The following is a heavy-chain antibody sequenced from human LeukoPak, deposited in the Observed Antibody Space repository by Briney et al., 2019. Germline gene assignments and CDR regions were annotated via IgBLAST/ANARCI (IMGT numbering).Heavy chain of an antibody. V-gene: IGHV1-69*04. CDR2: IIPILGIA. Sequence: GASVKVSCKASGGTFSSYAISWVRQAPGQGLAWMGRIIPILGIANYAQKFQGRVTITADKSTSTAYMELSSLRSEDTAVYYCASSPPVDDAFDIWGQGTMVTVSS. CDR3: ASSPPVDDAFDI. D-gene: IGHD2-2*01. CDR1: GGTFSSYA. J-gene: IGHJ3*02.